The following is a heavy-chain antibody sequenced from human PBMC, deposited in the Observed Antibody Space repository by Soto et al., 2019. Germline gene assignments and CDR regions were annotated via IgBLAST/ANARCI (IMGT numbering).Heavy chain of an antibody. CDR3: AGVKEGSSWYPRLDY. Sequence: QVQLVQSGAEMKKPGASVKVSCKASGYTFTSYDINWVRQATGQGLEWMGWMNPNSGNTGYAQKFQGRVTMTRNTSISTANMELSSLGSEDTAVYYWAGVKEGSSWYPRLDYWGQGTLVTVSS. CDR1: GYTFTSYD. V-gene: IGHV1-8*01. CDR2: MNPNSGNT. J-gene: IGHJ4*02. D-gene: IGHD6-13*01.